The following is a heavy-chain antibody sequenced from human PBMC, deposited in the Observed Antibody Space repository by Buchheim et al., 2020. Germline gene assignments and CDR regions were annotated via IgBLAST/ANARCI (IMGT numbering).Heavy chain of an antibody. CDR3: VSAATIAGAGGLDV. CDR2: IKQDGSEK. J-gene: IGHJ6*02. CDR1: GFTFSSYW. D-gene: IGHD6-13*01. V-gene: IGHV3-7*01. Sequence: EVQLVESGGGLVQPGGSLRLSCAASGFTFSSYWMSWVRQAPGKGLEWVANIKQDGSEKYYVDSVKGGFPISRANAKNSLYLQMNSLRAEDTAVYYCVSAATIAGAGGLDVWGQGTT.